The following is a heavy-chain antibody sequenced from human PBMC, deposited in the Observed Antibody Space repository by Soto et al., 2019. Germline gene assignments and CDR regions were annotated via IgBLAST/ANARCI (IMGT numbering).Heavy chain of an antibody. Sequence: SLWLTSAVCGGCLTSGTFSWNWIRQPPGKGLEWIGYIFPSGTTYYNPSLKSRVSISIDVSKNQFSLNLRSLTAADTAVYSCARGREFDSWGQGTLVTVSS. J-gene: IGHJ4*02. CDR2: IFPSGTT. CDR3: ARGREFDS. V-gene: IGHV4-30-2*01. CDR1: GGCLTSGTFS.